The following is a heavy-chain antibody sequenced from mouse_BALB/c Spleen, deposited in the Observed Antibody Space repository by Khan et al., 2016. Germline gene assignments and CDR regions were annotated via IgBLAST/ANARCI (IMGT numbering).Heavy chain of an antibody. CDR1: GYTFSSYW. V-gene: IGHV1-9*01. D-gene: IGHD2-2*01. J-gene: IGHJ3*01. Sequence: QVQLQQSGAELMKPGASVKISCKATGYTFSSYWIEWVKQRPGHGLEWIGEILPGSGSTNYNEKFKGKATFTADTSSNTAYMQLSSLTSEDSAVYDCARVQGYGYFWFSYWGKGTLVTVSA. CDR2: ILPGSGST. CDR3: ARVQGYGYFWFSY.